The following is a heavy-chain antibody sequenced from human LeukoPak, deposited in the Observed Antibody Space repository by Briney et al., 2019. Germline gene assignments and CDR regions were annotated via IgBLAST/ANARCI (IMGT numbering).Heavy chain of an antibody. CDR1: GGTFSSYA. CDR2: IIPILGIA. J-gene: IGHJ6*02. V-gene: IGHV1-69*04. Sequence: GASVNVSCKASGGTFSSYAISWVRQAPGQGLEWMGRIIPILGIANYAQKFQGRVTITADKSTSTAYMELSSLRSEDTAVYYCASGYCSSTSCYTVGMDVWGQGTTVTVSS. D-gene: IGHD2-2*02. CDR3: ASGYCSSTSCYTVGMDV.